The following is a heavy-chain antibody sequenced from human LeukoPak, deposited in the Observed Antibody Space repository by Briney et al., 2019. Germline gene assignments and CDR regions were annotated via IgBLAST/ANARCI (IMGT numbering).Heavy chain of an antibody. Sequence: PSETLSLTCSVSGASLNGYFWNWVRQTPEKGLEWIGYVSHAGATTSNPTLKSRVPITIDTSKSQISLTMTSVTAADSALYYCARDRRGSFYTFDLWGPGTIVSVS. J-gene: IGHJ3*01. D-gene: IGHD1-26*01. CDR2: VSHAGAT. CDR1: GASLNGYF. V-gene: IGHV4-59*01. CDR3: ARDRRGSFYTFDL.